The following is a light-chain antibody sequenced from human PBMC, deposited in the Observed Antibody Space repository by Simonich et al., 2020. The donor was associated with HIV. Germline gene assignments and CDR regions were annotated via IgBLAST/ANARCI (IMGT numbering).Light chain of an antibody. CDR1: QSLSSD. V-gene: IGKV3-15*01. J-gene: IGKJ3*01. Sequence: IVLTQSPATLSLSPGERATLSCGASQSLSSDFLAWYQQKPGLAPRLLIYGASSRATGIPARFSGSGSGTEFTLTISSMQSEDFAVYYCQQYNNWPSPFTFGPGTKVDIK. CDR3: QQYNNWPSPFT. CDR2: GAS.